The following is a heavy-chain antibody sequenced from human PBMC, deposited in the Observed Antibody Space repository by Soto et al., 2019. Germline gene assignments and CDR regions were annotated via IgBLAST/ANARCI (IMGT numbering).Heavy chain of an antibody. Sequence: GGSLRLSCAASGFPFSSTDMTWVRQAPGKGLEWVSTIDGSGGTTYYADSVKGRFTISRDNSINTEFLQMNSLRADDTALYFCAKNSGWFNTWGQGALVTVSS. CDR2: IDGSGGTT. J-gene: IGHJ5*02. D-gene: IGHD3-10*01. CDR3: AKNSGWFNT. V-gene: IGHV3-23*01. CDR1: GFPFSSTD.